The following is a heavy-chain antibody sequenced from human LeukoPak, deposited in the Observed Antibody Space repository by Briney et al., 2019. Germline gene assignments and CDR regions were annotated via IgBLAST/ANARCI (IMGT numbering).Heavy chain of an antibody. D-gene: IGHD3-16*01. CDR2: IIVSVVGT. J-gene: IGHJ4*02. Sequence: PGGSLRLSCAPSRYTFTNNAMSWVRHAPRGRLEWVSHIIVSVVGTPYAAPVKGRFTISTDNTKNTLYLQMNSLRAEETAVYYSAKEGDLVGVNHADYWGQGTLVTVSS. CDR3: AKEGDLVGVNHADY. V-gene: IGHV3-23*01. CDR1: RYTFTNNA.